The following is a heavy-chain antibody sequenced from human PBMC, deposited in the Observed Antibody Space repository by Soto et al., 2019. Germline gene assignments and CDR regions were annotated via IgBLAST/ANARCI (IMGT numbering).Heavy chain of an antibody. Sequence: EVQLLESGGGLVQPGGSLRLSCSASGFTLSSYAMSWVRQTPGKGLDCVSGISGSDGSTYYAESVKGRFTISRDNTKNTLYLQMNSLRVEDTAVYFCAKRGDRSGWTFHDWGQGTLVTVSS. CDR2: ISGSDGST. D-gene: IGHD6-19*01. J-gene: IGHJ1*01. CDR1: GFTLSSYA. CDR3: AKRGDRSGWTFHD. V-gene: IGHV3-23*01.